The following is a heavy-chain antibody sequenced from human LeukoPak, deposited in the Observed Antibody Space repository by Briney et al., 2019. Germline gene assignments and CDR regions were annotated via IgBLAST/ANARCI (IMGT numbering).Heavy chain of an antibody. CDR1: GFTVSSNY. CDR3: AKDLEYSGSGTPGVFDY. J-gene: IGHJ4*02. V-gene: IGHV3-66*01. Sequence: GGSLRLSCAASGFTVSSNYMSWVRQAPGKGLEWVSVIYSGGSTYYADSVKGRFTISRDNSKNTLYLQMNSLRAEDTAVYYCAKDLEYSGSGTPGVFDYWGQGSLVTVSS. CDR2: IYSGGST. D-gene: IGHD3-10*01.